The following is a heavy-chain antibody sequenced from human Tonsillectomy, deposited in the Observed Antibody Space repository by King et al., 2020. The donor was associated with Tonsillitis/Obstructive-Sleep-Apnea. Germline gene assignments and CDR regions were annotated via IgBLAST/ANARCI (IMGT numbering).Heavy chain of an antibody. J-gene: IGHJ4*02. CDR1: GFTFSSYG. D-gene: IGHD3-10*01. V-gene: IGHV3-30*18. Sequence: QLVQSGGGVVQPGRSLRLSCAASGFTFSSYGMHWVRQAPGKGLEWVAVISYDGSNKYYADSVKGRFTISRDNSKNTLYLQMNSLRAEDTAVYYCAKDLGTGYYGSGIDYWGQGPLVTVSS. CDR3: AKDLGTGYYGSGIDY. CDR2: ISYDGSNK.